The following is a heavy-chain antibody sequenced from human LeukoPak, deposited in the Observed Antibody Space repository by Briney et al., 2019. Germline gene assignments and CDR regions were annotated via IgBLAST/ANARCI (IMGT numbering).Heavy chain of an antibody. CDR3: ARYPSGNTWFDS. J-gene: IGHJ5*01. CDR2: IYPSGST. V-gene: IGHV4-4*09. D-gene: IGHD1-26*01. Sequence: SETLSLTCTVSGGSISSYYWSWIRQPPGKGLEWIGYIYPSGSTNYNPSLKSRVTISVDTSKNQFSLKLTSVTAADTAVYYCARYPSGNTWFDSWGQGTLVTVSS. CDR1: GGSISSYY.